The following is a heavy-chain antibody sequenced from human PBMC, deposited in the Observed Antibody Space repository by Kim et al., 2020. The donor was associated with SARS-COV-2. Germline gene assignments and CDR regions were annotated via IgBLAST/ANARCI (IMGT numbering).Heavy chain of an antibody. Sequence: GGSLRLSCAASGFTFSTYSMNWVRQAPGKGLEWVSSISPTSAFIYYGASVKGRFTVSRDNAKNSLYLQMNSLRAEDTAVYYSAKLSMEIAVSQGTIGASNWFDPWGQGTPVTVSS. CDR2: ISPTSAFI. D-gene: IGHD2-21*01. CDR1: GFTFSTYS. CDR3: AKLSMEIAVSQGTIGASNWFDP. V-gene: IGHV3-21*01. J-gene: IGHJ5*02.